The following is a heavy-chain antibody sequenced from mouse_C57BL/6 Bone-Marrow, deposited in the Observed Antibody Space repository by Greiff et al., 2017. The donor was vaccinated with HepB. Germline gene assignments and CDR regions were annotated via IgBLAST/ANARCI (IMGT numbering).Heavy chain of an antibody. CDR3: ARSGYPFFYAMDY. J-gene: IGHJ4*01. CDR1: GYTFTDYY. V-gene: IGHV1-26*01. D-gene: IGHD3-1*01. Sequence: EVQLQQSGPELVKPGASVKISCKASGYTFTDYYMNWVKQSHGKSLEWIGDINPNNGGTSYNQKFKGKATLTVDKSSSTAYMELRSLTSEYSAVYYCARSGYPFFYAMDYWGQGTSVTVSS. CDR2: INPNNGGT.